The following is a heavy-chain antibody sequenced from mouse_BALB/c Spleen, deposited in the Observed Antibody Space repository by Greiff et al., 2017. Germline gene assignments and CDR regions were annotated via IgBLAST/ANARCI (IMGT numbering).Heavy chain of an antibody. CDR2: ISSGGSYT. Sequence: DVKLVESGGGLVKPGGSLKLSCAASGFTFSSYTMSWVRQTPEKRLEWVATISSGGSYTYYPDSVKGRFTISRDNAKNTLYLQMSSLKSEDTAMYYCTRGPELGWFAYWGQGTLVTVSA. D-gene: IGHD4-1*01. V-gene: IGHV5-6-4*01. J-gene: IGHJ3*01. CDR3: TRGPELGWFAY. CDR1: GFTFSSYT.